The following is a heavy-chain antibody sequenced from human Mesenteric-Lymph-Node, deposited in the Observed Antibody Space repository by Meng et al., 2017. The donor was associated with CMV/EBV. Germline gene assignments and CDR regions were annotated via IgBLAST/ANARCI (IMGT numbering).Heavy chain of an antibody. D-gene: IGHD1-1*01. Sequence: GESLKISCAASGFTVSCNEMSWVRQAPGKGLEWVSSISGGSAYYADSVKGRFTISRDNAKNSLYLQMNSLRGDDTGVYYCGRDAGIGTYYVDYWGQGTLVTVSS. CDR3: GRDAGIGTYYVDY. J-gene: IGHJ4*02. CDR2: ISGGSA. CDR1: GFTVSCNE. V-gene: IGHV3-38-3*01.